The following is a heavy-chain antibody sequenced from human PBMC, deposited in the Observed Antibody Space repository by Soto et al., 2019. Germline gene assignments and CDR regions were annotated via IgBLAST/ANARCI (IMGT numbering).Heavy chain of an antibody. CDR3: ARVGYDSSGYTLDY. CDR1: GFTFDDYG. D-gene: IGHD3-22*01. V-gene: IGHV3-20*04. CDR2: INWNGGST. Sequence: GGSLRLSCAASGFTFDDYGMSWVRQAPGKGLEWVSGINWNGGSTGYADSVKGRFTISRDNAKNSLYLQMNSLRAEDTALYYCARVGYDSSGYTLDYWGQGTLVTVSS. J-gene: IGHJ4*02.